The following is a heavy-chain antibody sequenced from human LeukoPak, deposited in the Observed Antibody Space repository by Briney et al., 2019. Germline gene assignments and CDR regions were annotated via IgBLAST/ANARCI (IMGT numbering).Heavy chain of an antibody. CDR3: ARDGASYYYYYMDV. V-gene: IGHV4-59*01. D-gene: IGHD4/OR15-4a*01. J-gene: IGHJ6*03. Sequence: GSLRLSRAASGFTFSNAWMSWIRQPPGKGLEWIGYIYYSGSTNYNPSLKSRVTISVDTPKNQFSLKLSSVTAADTAVYYCARDGASYYYYYMDVWGKGTTVTVSS. CDR2: IYYSGST. CDR1: GFTFSNAW.